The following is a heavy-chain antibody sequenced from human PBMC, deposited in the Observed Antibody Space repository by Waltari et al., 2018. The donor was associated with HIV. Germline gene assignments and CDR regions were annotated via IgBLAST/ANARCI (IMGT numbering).Heavy chain of an antibody. CDR1: GGTFSGYY. J-gene: IGHJ5*02. V-gene: IGHV4-34*02. CDR2: INHSGKT. Sequence: QVQLQQWGAGLLKPSETLSLTCAVYGGTFSGYYWTWIRQAPGKGLEWIGEINHSGKTNYNPSLKSRLTISVDTSKNQVSLRMKSVTGADTAIYYCAREKSRASKWYGIFYYDAWGQGTLVSVPS. CDR3: AREKSRASKWYGIFYYDA. D-gene: IGHD2-15*01.